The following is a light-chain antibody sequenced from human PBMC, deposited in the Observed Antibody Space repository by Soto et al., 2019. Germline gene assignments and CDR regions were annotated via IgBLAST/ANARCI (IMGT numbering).Light chain of an antibody. Sequence: HSALTQPRSVSGSPGQSVTISCTGTSSDVGGYDFVSWYQQHPGKAHKLIIYDVNKRPSGVPDLFSGSKSGNTASLTISGLQAEDEADYCCCSYAGNYRVFGGGTKLTVL. CDR1: SSDVGGYDF. J-gene: IGLJ2*01. V-gene: IGLV2-11*01. CDR3: CSYAGNYRV. CDR2: DVN.